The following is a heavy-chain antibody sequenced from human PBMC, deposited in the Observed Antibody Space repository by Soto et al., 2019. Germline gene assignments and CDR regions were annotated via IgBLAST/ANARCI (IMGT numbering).Heavy chain of an antibody. CDR1: GYSFTSYW. J-gene: IGHJ6*02. Sequence: GESLKISCKGSGYSFTSYWIGWVRQMPGKGLEWMGIIYPGDSDTRYSPSFQGQVTISADKSISTAYLQWSSLKASDTAMYYCALLPASTYYSYHVLAIRRQGPPVTVSS. D-gene: IGHD1-1*01. CDR2: IYPGDSDT. V-gene: IGHV5-51*01. CDR3: ALLPASTYYSYHVLAI.